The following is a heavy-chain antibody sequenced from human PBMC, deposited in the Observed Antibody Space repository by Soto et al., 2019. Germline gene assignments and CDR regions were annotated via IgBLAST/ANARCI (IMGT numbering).Heavy chain of an antibody. D-gene: IGHD6-13*01. CDR1: GYTFTSYG. CDR3: ARSGPSWSFSKTYNWFDP. Sequence: ASLKVSCKASGYTFTSYGISWVRQAPGQGLEWMGWISAYNGNTNYAQKLQGRVTMTTDTSTSTAYMELRSLRSDDTAVYYCARSGPSWSFSKTYNWFDPWGQGTRVNVS. CDR2: ISAYNGNT. V-gene: IGHV1-18*01. J-gene: IGHJ5*02.